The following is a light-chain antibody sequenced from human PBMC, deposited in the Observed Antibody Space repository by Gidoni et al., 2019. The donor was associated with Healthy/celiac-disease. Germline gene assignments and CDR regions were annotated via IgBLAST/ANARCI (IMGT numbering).Light chain of an antibody. Sequence: EIVLTQSPGTLSLSSGERATLSCRASQSVSSSYLAWYQQKPVQAPRLLIYGASSRATGIPDRFSGSGSGTDFTLTISSLEPEDFAVYYCQQYGSSPRTFGQGTKVEIK. CDR3: QQYGSSPRT. CDR2: GAS. V-gene: IGKV3-20*01. CDR1: QSVSSSY. J-gene: IGKJ1*01.